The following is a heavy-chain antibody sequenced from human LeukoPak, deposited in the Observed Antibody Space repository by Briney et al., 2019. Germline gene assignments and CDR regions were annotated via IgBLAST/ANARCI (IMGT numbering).Heavy chain of an antibody. J-gene: IGHJ5*02. CDR2: INPNSGGT. CDR1: GYTFTGYY. Sequence: ASVKVSCKASGYTFTGYYMHWVRQAPGQGLEWMGWINPNSGGTNYAQKFQGRVTMTRDTSISTAYMELSGLRSDDTAVYYCARDPSLWFGELLSSWFDPWGQGTLVTVSS. V-gene: IGHV1-2*02. D-gene: IGHD3-10*01. CDR3: ARDPSLWFGELLSSWFDP.